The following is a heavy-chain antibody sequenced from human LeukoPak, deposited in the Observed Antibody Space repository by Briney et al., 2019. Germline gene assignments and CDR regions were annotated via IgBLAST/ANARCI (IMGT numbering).Heavy chain of an antibody. CDR2: INPRGNT. CDR3: ARGGPSGNWGYYLDY. CDR1: GTSISSGTFY. Sequence: PSETLSLTCSVSGTSISSGTFYWSWIRQPAGEGLEWIGRINPRGNTDYNPSLKSRVTVSVDTSKNQFSLKLTSVTAADTAVYYRARGGPSGNWGYYLDYWGQGTLVTVSS. J-gene: IGHJ4*02. V-gene: IGHV4-61*02. D-gene: IGHD3-10*01.